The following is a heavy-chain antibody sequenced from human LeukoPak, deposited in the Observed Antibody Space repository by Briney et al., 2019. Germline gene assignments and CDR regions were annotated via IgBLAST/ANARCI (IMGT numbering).Heavy chain of an antibody. V-gene: IGHV3-23*01. CDR3: ARHPNSNWDY. Sequence: PGGSLRLSCAASGFTFTSYAMHWVRQAPGKGLDWVSAISSSGDSTYYADSVKGRFTISRDNSKNTLYLQMNSLRAEDTAVYYCARHPNSNWDYWGQGTLVTVSS. CDR2: ISSSGDST. D-gene: IGHD6-13*01. J-gene: IGHJ4*02. CDR1: GFTFTSYA.